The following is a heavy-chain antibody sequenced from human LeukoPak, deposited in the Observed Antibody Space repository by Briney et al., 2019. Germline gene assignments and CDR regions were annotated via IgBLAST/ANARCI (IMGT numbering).Heavy chain of an antibody. CDR2: ISGSGGST. V-gene: IGHV3-23*01. D-gene: IGHD3-3*02. CDR3: TKQLHISSHYGIDY. CDR1: GFTFSNYA. J-gene: IGHJ4*02. Sequence: GGTLRLSCAASGFTFSNYAMTWVRQAPGKGPEWLATISGSGGSTYSADSVKGLLAISRDNSKNTLFLRMSSLRAADTAIYYCTKQLHISSHYGIDYWGQGTLVSVSS.